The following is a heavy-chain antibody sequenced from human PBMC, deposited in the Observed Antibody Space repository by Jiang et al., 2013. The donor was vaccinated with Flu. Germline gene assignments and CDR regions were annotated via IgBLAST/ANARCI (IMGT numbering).Heavy chain of an antibody. Sequence: GSGLVKPSETLSLTCTVSGGSISSSSYYWGWIRQPPGKGLEWIGSIYYSGSTYYNPSLKSRVTISVDTSKNQFSLKLSSVTAADTAVYYCARLVRIAAAGPFDYWGQGTLVTVSS. V-gene: IGHV4-39*01. J-gene: IGHJ4*02. CDR3: ARLVRIAAAGPFDY. D-gene: IGHD6-13*01. CDR2: IYYSGST. CDR1: GGSISSSSYY.